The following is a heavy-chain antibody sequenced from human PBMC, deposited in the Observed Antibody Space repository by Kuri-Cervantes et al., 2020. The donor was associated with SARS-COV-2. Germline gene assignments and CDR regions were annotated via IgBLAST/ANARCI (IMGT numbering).Heavy chain of an antibody. CDR3: ATLPLPAMGYYGMDV. V-gene: IGHV1-18*01. D-gene: IGHD5-18*01. CDR2: ISAYNGNT. Sequence: ASVKVSCKASGYTFTSYGISWVRQAPGQGLEWMGWISAYNGNTNYAQKLQGRVTMTEDTSTDTAYMELSSLRSEDTAVYYCATLPLPAMGYYGMDVWGQGTTVTVSS. CDR1: GYTFTSYG. J-gene: IGHJ6*02.